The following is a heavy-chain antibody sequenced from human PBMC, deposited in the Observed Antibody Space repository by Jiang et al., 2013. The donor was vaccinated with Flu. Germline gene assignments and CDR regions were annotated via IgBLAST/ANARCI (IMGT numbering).Heavy chain of an antibody. CDR1: GGSISSYY. J-gene: IGHJ5*02. V-gene: IGHV4-59*08. Sequence: TLSLTCTVSGGSISSYYWSWIRQPPGKGLEWIGYIYYSGSTNYNPSLKSRVTISVDTSKNQFSLKLSSVTAADTAVYYCARTEGSGSYYNVEWFDPWGQGTLVTVSS. CDR3: ARTEGSGSYYNVEWFDP. D-gene: IGHD3-10*01. CDR2: IYYSGST.